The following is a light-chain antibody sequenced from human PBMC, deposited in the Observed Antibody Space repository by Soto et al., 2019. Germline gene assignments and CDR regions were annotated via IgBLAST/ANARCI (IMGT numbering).Light chain of an antibody. CDR2: QTS. CDR3: HQRQSWPRT. V-gene: IGKV3-11*01. CDR1: QYINTR. J-gene: IGKJ1*01. Sequence: EIVLTQSPATLSSFPGDRVTLSCRASQYINTRVAWYQHRPGQAPSLLIYQTSIRAAGIPARFSASGSGTDFTLTISDVQPEDFALYYCHQRQSWPRTFGQGTKVDNK.